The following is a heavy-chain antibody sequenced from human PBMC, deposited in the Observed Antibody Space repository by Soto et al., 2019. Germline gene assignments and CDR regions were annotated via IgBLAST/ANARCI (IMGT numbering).Heavy chain of an antibody. CDR2: IWYDGNYK. D-gene: IGHD6-19*01. V-gene: IGHV3-33*01. Sequence: LRLSFAASGFMFSDYGMHWVRQAPGKGLEWVAIIWYDGNYKYYSESAKGRFTISRDNSNNTLYLQMNNLRVEDTAVYFCAREGAVAGSQDFWGQGTLVTVSS. CDR1: GFMFSDYG. J-gene: IGHJ4*02. CDR3: AREGAVAGSQDF.